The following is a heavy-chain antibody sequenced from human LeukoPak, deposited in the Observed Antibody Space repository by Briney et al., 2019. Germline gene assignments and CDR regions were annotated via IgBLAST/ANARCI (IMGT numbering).Heavy chain of an antibody. V-gene: IGHV3-30*01. J-gene: IGHJ4*02. CDR3: ARARNGTLKY. CDR2: ISYDGSQQ. D-gene: IGHD1-26*01. Sequence: GGSLRLSCAASGFTFSHYAMHWVRQAPGKGLEWVAVISYDGSQQYSADSVKGRLTISRDNSRHTLYLQMNSLRPEDTAVYYCARARNGTLKYWGQGTLVTVSS. CDR1: GFTFSHYA.